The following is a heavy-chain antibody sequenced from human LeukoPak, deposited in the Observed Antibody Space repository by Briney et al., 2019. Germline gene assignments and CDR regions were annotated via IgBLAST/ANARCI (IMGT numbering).Heavy chain of an antibody. CDR3: ARHQINPGRSYYYDSSGPHRGWFDP. J-gene: IGHJ5*02. Sequence: GESLKISCKGSGYSFTSYWIGWVRQMPGKGLEWMGIIYPGDSDTRYSPSFQGQVTISADKSISTAYLQWSSLKASDTAMYYCARHQINPGRSYYYDSSGPHRGWFDPWGQGTLVTVSS. CDR2: IYPGDSDT. D-gene: IGHD3-22*01. V-gene: IGHV5-51*01. CDR1: GYSFTSYW.